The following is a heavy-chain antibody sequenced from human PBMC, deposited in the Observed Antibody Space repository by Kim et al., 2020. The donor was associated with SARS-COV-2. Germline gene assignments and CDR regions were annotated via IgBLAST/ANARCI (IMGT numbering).Heavy chain of an antibody. CDR1: GFTFSSYW. J-gene: IGHJ3*02. Sequence: GGSLRLSCAASGFTFSSYWMHWVRQAPGKGLVWVSRINSDGSSTSYADSVKGRFTISRDNAKNTLYLQMNSLRAEDTAVYYCATREIAAAGQAIWGQGTMVTVSS. CDR3: ATREIAAAGQAI. V-gene: IGHV3-74*01. D-gene: IGHD6-13*01. CDR2: INSDGSST.